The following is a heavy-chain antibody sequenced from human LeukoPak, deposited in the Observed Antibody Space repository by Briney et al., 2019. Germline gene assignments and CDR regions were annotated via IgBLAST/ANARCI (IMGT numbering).Heavy chain of an antibody. CDR3: AKASCVSSADAVL. CDR2: IYSGGST. J-gene: IGHJ4*02. V-gene: IGHV3-53*01. D-gene: IGHD3-16*01. Sequence: GGPLRLSCAASGFLVSSNYMSWVRQAPGKGLESVSIIYSGGSTYYADSVKGRFTLSGDDFRNTVYLQMNNVGVEDTAVYFCAKASCVSSADAVLWGQGTRVTVSS. CDR1: GFLVSSNY.